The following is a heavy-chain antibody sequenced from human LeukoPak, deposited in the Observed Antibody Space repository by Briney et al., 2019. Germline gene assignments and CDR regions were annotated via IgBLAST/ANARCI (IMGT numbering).Heavy chain of an antibody. CDR1: GFTVSSNY. CDR3: AREMGSGWYYFDY. J-gene: IGHJ4*02. V-gene: IGHV3-53*01. D-gene: IGHD6-19*01. CDR2: IYISGST. Sequence: PGGSLRLSCAASGFTVSSNYMSWVRQAPGKGLEWVSVIYISGSTYYADSVKGRFTISRDNSKNTLYLQMNSLRAEDTAVYYCAREMGSGWYYFDYWGQGTLVTVSS.